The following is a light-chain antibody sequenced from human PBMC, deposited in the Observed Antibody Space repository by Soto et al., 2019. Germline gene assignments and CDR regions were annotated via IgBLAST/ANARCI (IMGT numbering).Light chain of an antibody. Sequence: QSVLTQSPSASASLGASVRLTCTLDSGHGSYAIAWHQQQPEKGPRYLMKVDTAGSHNRGDGIPDRFSGSNSGAERYLTISSLQSEDEADYYCQTWGTGIQVFGGGTKLTVL. CDR1: SGHGSYA. J-gene: IGLJ3*02. CDR3: QTWGTGIQV. CDR2: VDTAGSH. V-gene: IGLV4-69*01.